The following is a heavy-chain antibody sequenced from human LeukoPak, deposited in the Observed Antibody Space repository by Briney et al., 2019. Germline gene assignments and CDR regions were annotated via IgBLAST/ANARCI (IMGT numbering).Heavy chain of an antibody. CDR3: ARQLTYYYDSSGYQRMIDY. J-gene: IGHJ4*02. D-gene: IGHD3-22*01. CDR2: IYHSGST. CDR1: GYSISSGYY. V-gene: IGHV4-38-2*01. Sequence: PSETLSLTCAVSGYSISSGYYWGWIRQPPGKGLEWIGSIYHSGSTYYNPSLKSRVTISVDTSKNQFSLKLSSVTAADTAVYYCARQLTYYYDSSGYQRMIDYWGQETLVTVSS.